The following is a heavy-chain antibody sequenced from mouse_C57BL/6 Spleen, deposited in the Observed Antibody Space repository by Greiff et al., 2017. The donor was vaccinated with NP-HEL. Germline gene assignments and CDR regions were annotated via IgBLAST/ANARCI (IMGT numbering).Heavy chain of an antibody. V-gene: IGHV1-81*01. D-gene: IGHD1-2*01. CDR1: GYTFTSYG. CDR2: IYPRSGNT. CDR3: ARRGPTTAYDY. Sequence: QVQGVESGAELARPGASVKLSCKASGYTFTSYGISWVKQRTGQGLEWIGEIYPRSGNTYYNEKFKGKATLTADKSSSTAYMELRSLTSEDSAVYFCARRGPTTAYDYWGQGTTLTVSS. J-gene: IGHJ2*01.